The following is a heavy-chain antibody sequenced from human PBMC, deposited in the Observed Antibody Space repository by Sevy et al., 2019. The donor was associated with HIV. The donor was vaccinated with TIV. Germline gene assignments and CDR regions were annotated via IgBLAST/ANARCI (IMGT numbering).Heavy chain of an antibody. V-gene: IGHV3-21*01. D-gene: IGHD3-10*01. CDR2: ISSGSSYI. J-gene: IGHJ6*02. Sequence: GSLKISCAASGFTFSYYDLNWVRQAPGKGLEWVSSISSGSSYIYYADSVKGRFTISRDNAENSLFLQMNSLRAEDTAVYYCAKDGAYYGSDGMDVWGQGTTVTVSS. CDR3: AKDGAYYGSDGMDV. CDR1: GFTFSYYD.